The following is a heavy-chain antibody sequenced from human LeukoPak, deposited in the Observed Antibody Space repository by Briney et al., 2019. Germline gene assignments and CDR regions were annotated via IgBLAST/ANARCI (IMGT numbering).Heavy chain of an antibody. D-gene: IGHD6-19*01. Sequence: SETLSLTCNVSGGSISSYYWSWIRQPPGKGLEWIGYIYYSGSTNYNPSLKSRVTISVDTSKNHFSLKLSSVTAADTAVYYCARGKTGWAYYFDSWGQGTLVTVSS. CDR2: IYYSGST. CDR3: ARGKTGWAYYFDS. V-gene: IGHV4-59*01. CDR1: GGSISSYY. J-gene: IGHJ4*02.